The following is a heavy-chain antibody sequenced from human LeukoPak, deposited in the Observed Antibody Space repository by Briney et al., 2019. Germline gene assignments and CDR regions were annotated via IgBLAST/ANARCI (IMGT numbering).Heavy chain of an antibody. V-gene: IGHV3-33*01. CDR3: ARRDDGSGSFYNGLDTFDI. J-gene: IGHJ3*02. Sequence: GRSLRLSCAASGLTFRNYGMHWVRQAPVKGLEWVAAIWNDGSNKYYGDSVKGRFTISRDNSKNTLSLQMNSLRAEDTAVYYCARRDDGSGSFYNGLDTFDIWGLGTMVTVSS. D-gene: IGHD3-10*01. CDR2: IWNDGSNK. CDR1: GLTFRNYG.